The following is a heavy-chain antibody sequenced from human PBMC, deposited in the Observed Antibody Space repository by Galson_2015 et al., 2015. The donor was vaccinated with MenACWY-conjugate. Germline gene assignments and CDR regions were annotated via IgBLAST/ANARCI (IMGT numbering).Heavy chain of an antibody. D-gene: IGHD3-10*01. CDR2: IYYSGST. Sequence: SETLSLTCTVSGGSISSSSYYWGWIRQPPGKGLEWIGSIYYSGSTYYNPSLKSRVTISVDTSKNQFSLKLSSVTAADTAVYYCARDACITMVRGVIDDYYGMDVWGQGTTVTVSS. V-gene: IGHV4-39*07. CDR3: ARDACITMVRGVIDDYYGMDV. J-gene: IGHJ6*02. CDR1: GGSISSSSYY.